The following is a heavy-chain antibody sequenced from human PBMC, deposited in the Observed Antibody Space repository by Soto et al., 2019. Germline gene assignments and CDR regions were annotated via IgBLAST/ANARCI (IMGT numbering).Heavy chain of an antibody. CDR1: GGSINSGGYC. J-gene: IGHJ4*02. CDR2: ISYGGST. V-gene: IGHV4-31*03. Sequence: QVQLQESGPGLVKPSQTLSLTCTVSGGSINSGGYCWSWIRQHPGKGLDWIGCISYGGSTSYNPALKSRVTISVDTSKNQYSLKLSSVTAADTAVYYCSRGILVWGQGTLITVSS. D-gene: IGHD5-18*01. CDR3: SRGILV.